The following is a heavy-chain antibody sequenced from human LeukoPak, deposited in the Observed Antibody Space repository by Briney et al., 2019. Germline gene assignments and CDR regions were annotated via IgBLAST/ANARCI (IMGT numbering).Heavy chain of an antibody. CDR1: GFTFDDYG. D-gene: IGHD2-15*01. CDR3: AKCQDIVVVVAATGLDY. Sequence: GGSLRLSCAASGFTFDDYGMNWVRQAPGKGLEWVAVISYDGSNKYYADSVKGRFTISRDNSKNTLYLQMNSLSAEDTAVYYCAKCQDIVVVVAATGLDYWGQGTLVTVSS. CDR2: ISYDGSNK. V-gene: IGHV3-30*18. J-gene: IGHJ4*02.